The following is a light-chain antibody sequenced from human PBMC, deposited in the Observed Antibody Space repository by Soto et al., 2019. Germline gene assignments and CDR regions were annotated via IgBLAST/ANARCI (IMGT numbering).Light chain of an antibody. CDR3: SSYTTSGTPV. V-gene: IGLV2-14*01. CDR1: SSDVGGYNY. CDR2: EVS. Sequence: QSVLTQPASVSGSPGQSITISCTGTSSDVGGYNYLSWYQQHPGKAPRVMIYEVSNRTSGVSNRFSGSRSVNTASLTISGIQAEDEADYFCSSYTTSGTPVFGGGTKVTVL. J-gene: IGLJ3*02.